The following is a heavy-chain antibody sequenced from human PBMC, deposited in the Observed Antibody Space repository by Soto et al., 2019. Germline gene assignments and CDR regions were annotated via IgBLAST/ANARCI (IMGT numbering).Heavy chain of an antibody. Sequence: ASVKVSCKASGYTFTSYGISWVRQAPGQGLEWMGWISAYNGNTNYAQKLQGRVTMTTDTSTSTAYMELRSLRSDDTAVYYCARVRYSWYLSMPGGLDYWGQGTLVTVSS. CDR1: GYTFTSYG. J-gene: IGHJ4*02. CDR3: ARVRYSWYLSMPGGLDY. CDR2: ISAYNGNT. V-gene: IGHV1-18*01. D-gene: IGHD6-13*01.